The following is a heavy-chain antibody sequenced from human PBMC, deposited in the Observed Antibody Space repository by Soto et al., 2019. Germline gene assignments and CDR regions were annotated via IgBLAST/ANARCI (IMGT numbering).Heavy chain of an antibody. Sequence: SETLSLTCSVSGDSVTSGDYYWTWVRQSPGKGLEWIGYISYSGNTAYNPSLSSRLTISLDTSKNHFSLKLHAATAADTAFYYCVKDESINWYSGHFRHRGQGTLVTVSS. V-gene: IGHV4-30-4*01. CDR2: ISYSGNT. D-gene: IGHD6-13*01. CDR1: GDSVTSGDYY. J-gene: IGHJ1*01. CDR3: VKDESINWYSGHFRH.